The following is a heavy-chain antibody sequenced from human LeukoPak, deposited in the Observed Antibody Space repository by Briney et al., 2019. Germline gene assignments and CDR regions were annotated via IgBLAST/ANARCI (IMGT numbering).Heavy chain of an antibody. J-gene: IGHJ6*03. Sequence: SETLSLTCTVSGGSISSYYWSWIRQPAGKGLEWIGRINTSGNINYNPSLKSRVTMSLDTSKNQFSLNPRSVTAADTAVYYCARGWAYMDVWGKGTTVTVS. D-gene: IGHD1-26*01. CDR1: GGSISSYY. CDR3: ARGWAYMDV. V-gene: IGHV4-4*07. CDR2: INTSGNI.